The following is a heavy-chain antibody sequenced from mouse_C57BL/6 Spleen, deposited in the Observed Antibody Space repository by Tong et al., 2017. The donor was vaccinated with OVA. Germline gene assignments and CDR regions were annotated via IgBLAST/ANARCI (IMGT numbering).Heavy chain of an antibody. CDR1: GFTFSSYG. D-gene: IGHD1-1*01. CDR3: AAYGSRIFYAMEY. J-gene: IGHJ4*01. V-gene: IGHV5-6*01. CDR2: ISSGGSYT. Sequence: ELQVQESGGVLVKPGGSLKLSCSASGFTFSSYGMSWVRQTPDKRLEWVATISSGGSYTYYPDSVKGRFTISRDNAKNTLFLQMTSLRSEDTAMYYCAAYGSRIFYAMEYWRQGTSVNVA.